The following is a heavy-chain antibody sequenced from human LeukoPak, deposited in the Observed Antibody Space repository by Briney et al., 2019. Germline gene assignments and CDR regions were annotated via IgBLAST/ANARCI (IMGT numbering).Heavy chain of an antibody. D-gene: IGHD3-22*01. J-gene: IGHJ3*02. CDR2: IYYSGST. CDR3: ARGPYSYDGSGAFDI. V-gene: IGHV4-39*07. CDR1: GGSISSKSYY. Sequence: SETLSLTCSVSGGSISSKSYYWGWIRQPPGKGLEWLGSIYYSGSTYYNPSLKIRVTISVDTSKNQFSLKLSSVTAADTAVYFCARGPYSYDGSGAFDIWGQGTMVTVSS.